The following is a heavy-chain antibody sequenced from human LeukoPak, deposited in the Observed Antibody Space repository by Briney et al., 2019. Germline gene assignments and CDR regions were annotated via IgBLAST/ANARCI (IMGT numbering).Heavy chain of an antibody. CDR2: IDKDGNEI. V-gene: IGHV3-7*01. CDR3: ARDRIEGKLELPGY. D-gene: IGHD1-7*01. CDR1: GLSISNFW. J-gene: IGHJ4*02. Sequence: GGSLRLSCAASGLSISNFWMHWVRQAPGKGLEWVAIIDKDGNEIKYVDSVKGRFTLSRDNAKNSVYLQMNSLRAEDTAVYYCARDRIEGKLELPGYWGQGTLVTVSS.